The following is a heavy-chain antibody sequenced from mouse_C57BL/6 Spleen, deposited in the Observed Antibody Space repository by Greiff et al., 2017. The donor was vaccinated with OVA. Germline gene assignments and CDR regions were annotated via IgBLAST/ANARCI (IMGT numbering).Heavy chain of an antibody. Sequence: DVKLVESGGGLVKPGGSLKLSCAASGFTFSDYGMHWVRQAPEKGLEWVAYISSGSSTIYYADTVKGRFTISRDNAKNTLFLQMTSLRSEDTAMYYCARPPYYYGSSRGAMDYWGQGTSVTVSS. CDR2: ISSGSSTI. CDR3: ARPPYYYGSSRGAMDY. CDR1: GFTFSDYG. J-gene: IGHJ4*01. V-gene: IGHV5-17*01. D-gene: IGHD1-1*01.